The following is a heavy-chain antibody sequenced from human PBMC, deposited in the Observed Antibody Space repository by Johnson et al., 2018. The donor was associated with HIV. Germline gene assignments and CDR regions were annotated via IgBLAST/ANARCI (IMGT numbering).Heavy chain of an antibody. CDR1: GFTFSSYG. Sequence: QMQLVESGGGVVQPGKSLRLSCAASGFTFSSYGMHWVRQAAGKGLEWVALIWYDGSNKYYADSVKGRFTISRDNSKNTLYLQMISLRTEDTAVYYCAREGESLLDAFDIWGQGTMVTVSA. V-gene: IGHV3-33*01. CDR2: IWYDGSNK. CDR3: AREGESLLDAFDI. D-gene: IGHD3-16*01. J-gene: IGHJ3*02.